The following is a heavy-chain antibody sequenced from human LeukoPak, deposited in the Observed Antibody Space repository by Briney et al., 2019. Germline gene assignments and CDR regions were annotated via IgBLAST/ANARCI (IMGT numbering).Heavy chain of an antibody. D-gene: IGHD3-22*01. Sequence: ASVKVSCKASGYTFTSYYMHWVRQAPGQGLEWMGIINPSGGSTSYAQKFQGRVTMTRNTSISTAYMELSSLRSEDTAVYYCATFDYYDSSGYYHWGQGTLVTVSS. CDR2: INPSGGST. CDR3: ATFDYYDSSGYYH. V-gene: IGHV1-46*01. J-gene: IGHJ5*02. CDR1: GYTFTSYY.